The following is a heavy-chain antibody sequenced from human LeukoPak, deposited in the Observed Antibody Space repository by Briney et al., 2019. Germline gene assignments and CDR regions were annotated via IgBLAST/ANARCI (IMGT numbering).Heavy chain of an antibody. CDR2: IYYSGST. D-gene: IGHD3-22*01. V-gene: IGHV4-59*01. Sequence: PSETLSLTCTVSGGSISSYYWSWIRRPPGKGLEWIGYIYYSGSTNYNPSLKSRVTISVDTSKNQLSLKLSSVTAADTAVYYCARQTYYYDSSGYYPFDYWGQGTLVTVSS. CDR3: ARQTYYYDSSGYYPFDY. J-gene: IGHJ4*02. CDR1: GGSISSYY.